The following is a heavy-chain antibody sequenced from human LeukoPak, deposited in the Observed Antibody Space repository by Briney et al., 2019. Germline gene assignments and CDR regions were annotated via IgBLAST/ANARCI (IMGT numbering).Heavy chain of an antibody. J-gene: IGHJ5*02. CDR2: ISGSGGST. CDR1: GFAFSSYA. Sequence: PGGSLRLSCAASGFAFSSYAMTWVHQAPGKGLEWVAGISGSGGSTNHADSVKGRFTISRDNSKNTLHLQMNSLRAEDTAVYYCAKEMFGELLFGPRFNPWGQGTLVTVSS. V-gene: IGHV3-23*01. CDR3: AKEMFGELLFGPRFNP. D-gene: IGHD3-10*02.